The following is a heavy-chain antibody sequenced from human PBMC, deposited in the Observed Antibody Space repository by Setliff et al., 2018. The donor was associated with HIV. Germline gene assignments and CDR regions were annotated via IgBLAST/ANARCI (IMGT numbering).Heavy chain of an antibody. CDR2: IDPNSGDT. Sequence: ASVKVSCKTSGYTFSAHYIHWVRQAPGQGLEWMGWIDPNSGDTNYAQKFQGRVTMARDTSISTAYMELNRLTSDDTALYYCVKGVGGYYDYWSQGALVTVSS. CDR3: VKGVGGYYDY. V-gene: IGHV1-2*02. J-gene: IGHJ4*02. D-gene: IGHD2-15*01. CDR1: GYTFSAHY.